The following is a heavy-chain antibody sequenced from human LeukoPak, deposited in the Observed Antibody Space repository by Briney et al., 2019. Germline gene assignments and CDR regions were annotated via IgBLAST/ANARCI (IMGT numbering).Heavy chain of an antibody. CDR2: IIPIFGTA. CDR1: GGTFSSYA. CDR3: ARDFRDGYNSHFY. J-gene: IGHJ4*02. Sequence: ASVKVSCKASGGTFSSYAISWVRQAPGQGLEWTGGIIPIFGTANYAQKFQGRVTITTDESTSTAYMELSSLRSEDTAVYYCARDFRDGYNSHFYWGQGTLVTVSS. D-gene: IGHD5-24*01. V-gene: IGHV1-69*05.